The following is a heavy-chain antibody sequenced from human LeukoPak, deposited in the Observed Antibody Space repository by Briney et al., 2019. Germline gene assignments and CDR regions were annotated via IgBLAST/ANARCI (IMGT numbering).Heavy chain of an antibody. CDR3: ATSEEDAWSDAFDI. CDR2: ISYDGINK. J-gene: IGHJ3*02. Sequence: PGRSLRLSCAASGFTFSNYDMHWVRQAPGKGLEWVAVISYDGINKYYGDSVKGQFTISRDNSKNTLYLQMTSLRPEDTAVYYCATSEEDAWSDAFDIWGQGTMVIVSS. V-gene: IGHV3-30*03. D-gene: IGHD2-15*01. CDR1: GFTFSNYD.